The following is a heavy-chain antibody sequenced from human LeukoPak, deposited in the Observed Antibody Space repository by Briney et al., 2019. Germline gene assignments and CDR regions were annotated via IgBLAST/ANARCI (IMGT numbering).Heavy chain of an antibody. CDR1: GYSFTNYW. CDR2: IYPGDSDT. Sequence: GESLKISCKSSGYSFTNYWIGWGRQMPGKGLEWMGTIYPGDSDTRYRPSFQGQVTISADKSISTAYLQWSSLKASDTAMYYCARLGVEAYDSSGYYYFDNWGQGALVTVSS. V-gene: IGHV5-51*01. CDR3: ARLGVEAYDSSGYYYFDN. D-gene: IGHD3-22*01. J-gene: IGHJ4*02.